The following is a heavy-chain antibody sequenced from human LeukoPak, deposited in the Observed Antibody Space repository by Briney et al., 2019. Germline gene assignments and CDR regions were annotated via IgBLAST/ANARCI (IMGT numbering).Heavy chain of an antibody. D-gene: IGHD2-2*01. Sequence: PGGSLRLSCAASGFTFSSYAMGWVRQAPGKGLEWVSAISGSGGSTYYADSVKGRFTISRDNSKNTLYLQMNSLRAEDTAVYYCAKGRSVIPAAIGWFDPWGQGTLVTVSS. CDR1: GFTFSSYA. V-gene: IGHV3-23*01. CDR2: ISGSGGST. CDR3: AKGRSVIPAAIGWFDP. J-gene: IGHJ5*02.